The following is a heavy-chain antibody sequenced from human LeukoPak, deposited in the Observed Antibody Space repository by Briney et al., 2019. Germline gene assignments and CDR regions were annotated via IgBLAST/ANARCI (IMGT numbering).Heavy chain of an antibody. CDR1: GFTFSSYG. J-gene: IGHJ1*01. CDR2: ISGSGGST. Sequence: PGGTLRLSCAASGFTFSSYGMSWVRQAPGKGLEWVSTISGSGGSTYYADSVKGRFTISRDNSKNTLYLQMNSLRAEDTAVYYCAKDGDRGLMSYTYFQYWGQGTLVTVSS. D-gene: IGHD1-26*01. V-gene: IGHV3-23*01. CDR3: AKDGDRGLMSYTYFQY.